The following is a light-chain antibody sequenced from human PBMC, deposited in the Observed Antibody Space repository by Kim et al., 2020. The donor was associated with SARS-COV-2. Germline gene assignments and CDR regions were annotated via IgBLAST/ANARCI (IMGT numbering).Light chain of an antibody. J-gene: IGLJ3*02. Sequence: SSELTQDPAVSVALGQTVRITCQGDSLRSYYASWYQQKPGQAPVLVIYGKNNRPSGIPDRFSGSSSGNTASLTITGTQADDEADYYCNSRDNSRYQRVFGGGTQLTVL. V-gene: IGLV3-19*01. CDR2: GKN. CDR3: NSRDNSRYQRV. CDR1: SLRSYY.